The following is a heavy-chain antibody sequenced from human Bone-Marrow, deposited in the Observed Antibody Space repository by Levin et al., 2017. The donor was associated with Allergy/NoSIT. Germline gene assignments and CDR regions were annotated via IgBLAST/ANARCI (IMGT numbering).Heavy chain of an antibody. CDR3: ISPHCSGNRGYAFDY. D-gene: IGHD2-15*01. V-gene: IGHV3-73*01. Sequence: GGSLRLSCAASGLIFSDSVVDWVRQSSGKGLEWVGRVKSKAHRYATEYAASVKGRFTISRDDSLNRAYLQMNSLETEDTAIYYCISPHCSGNRGYAFDYWGQGTQVTVSS. J-gene: IGHJ4*02. CDR1: GLIFSDSV. CDR2: VKSKAHRYAT.